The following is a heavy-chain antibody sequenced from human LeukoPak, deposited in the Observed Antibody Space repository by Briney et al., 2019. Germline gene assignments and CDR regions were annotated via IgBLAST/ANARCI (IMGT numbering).Heavy chain of an antibody. CDR3: ARDFYSRQFDY. V-gene: IGHV3-53*01. CDR1: GFIVSSNY. J-gene: IGHJ4*02. CDR2: IYIDGST. D-gene: IGHD5-18*01. Sequence: GGSLRLSCAASGFIVSSNYMSWIPQAPGKGLEWVSVIYIDGSTYYADSVQGRFSISRDNSKNTLYLQMNSLTAEDTAVYYCARDFYSRQFDYWGQGALVTVSS.